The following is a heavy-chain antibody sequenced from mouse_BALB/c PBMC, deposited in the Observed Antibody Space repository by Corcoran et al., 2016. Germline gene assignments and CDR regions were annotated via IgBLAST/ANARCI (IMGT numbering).Heavy chain of an antibody. CDR2: ISCYNGAT. V-gene: IGHV1S34*01. CDR3: ARCAYHGNYDAMDY. D-gene: IGHD2-10*01. J-gene: IGHJ4*01. CDR1: GYSFTGYY. Sequence: LVKTGASVKISCKASGYSFTGYYMHWVKQSHGKSLEWIGYISCYNGATSYNQKFKGKATFTVDISSSTAYMQFNSLTSEDSAVYYCARCAYHGNYDAMDYWGQGTSVTVSS.